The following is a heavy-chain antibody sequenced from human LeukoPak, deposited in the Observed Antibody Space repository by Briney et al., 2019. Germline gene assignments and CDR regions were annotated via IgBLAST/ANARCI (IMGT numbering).Heavy chain of an antibody. CDR1: VFTFSSYW. D-gene: IGHD2-2*01. CDR3: ARRCSSASCYAQNNLFDP. Sequence: PGGSLRLPCAASVFTFSSYWMSWVRQPPGKALEGVANIKQDGSDKYYTDSAKGRFTISRDNPKNSLHLQMNTHRAEDTAVYYCARRCSSASCYAQNNLFDPWGQGTLVTVSS. J-gene: IGHJ5*02. CDR2: IKQDGSDK. V-gene: IGHV3-7*01.